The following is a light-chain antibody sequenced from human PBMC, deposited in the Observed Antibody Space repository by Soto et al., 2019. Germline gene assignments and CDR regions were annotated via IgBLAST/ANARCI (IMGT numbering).Light chain of an antibody. CDR1: QSLLHSNGYNY. V-gene: IGKV2-28*01. CDR2: LGS. Sequence: DIVMTQSPLSLPVTPGEPASISCRSSQSLLHSNGYNYLDWYLQKPGQSPQLLIYLGSNRASGVPDRLSGSGSGTDFTLQISRVEAEDVGVYYCMQARQTPVTFGQGTKLEIK. CDR3: MQARQTPVT. J-gene: IGKJ2*01.